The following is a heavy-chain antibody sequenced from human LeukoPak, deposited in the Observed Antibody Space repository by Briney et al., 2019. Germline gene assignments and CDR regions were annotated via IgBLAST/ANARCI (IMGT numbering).Heavy chain of an antibody. Sequence: GGSLGLSCAASGFTFSSYAMSWVRQAPGKGLEWVSAISGSGGSTYYADSVKGRFTISRDNSKNTLYLQMNSLRAEDTAVYYCPRAYSSGWIDAFDIWGQGTMVTVSS. D-gene: IGHD6-19*01. J-gene: IGHJ3*02. CDR1: GFTFSSYA. CDR2: ISGSGGST. CDR3: PRAYSSGWIDAFDI. V-gene: IGHV3-23*01.